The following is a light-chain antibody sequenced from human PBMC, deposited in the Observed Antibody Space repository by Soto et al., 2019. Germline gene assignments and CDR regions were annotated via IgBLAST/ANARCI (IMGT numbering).Light chain of an antibody. V-gene: IGKV1-5*03. CDR2: RAS. J-gene: IGKJ3*01. CDR3: QQYNSSLLT. CDR1: QSISSW. Sequence: DIQMTQSPSTLSASVGDRVTITCRASQSISSWLAWYQQKPGKAPKLLIYRASSLESGVPSRFSGSGSGTEFTLTISSLQPDDFATYYCQQYNSSLLTFGPGTTVDIK.